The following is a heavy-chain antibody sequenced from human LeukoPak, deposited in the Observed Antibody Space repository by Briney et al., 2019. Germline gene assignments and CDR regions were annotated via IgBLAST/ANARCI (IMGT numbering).Heavy chain of an antibody. Sequence: PSETLSLTCAVYGGSFSGYYWSWIRQPPGKGLEWIGSIYYSGSTYYNPSLKSRVTISVDTSKNQFSLKLSSVTAADTAVYYCARVVTGYSSSWYEGARDYMGVWGKGTTVTISS. J-gene: IGHJ6*03. CDR1: GGSFSGYY. CDR2: IYYSGST. CDR3: ARVVTGYSSSWYEGARDYMGV. V-gene: IGHV4-34*01. D-gene: IGHD6-13*01.